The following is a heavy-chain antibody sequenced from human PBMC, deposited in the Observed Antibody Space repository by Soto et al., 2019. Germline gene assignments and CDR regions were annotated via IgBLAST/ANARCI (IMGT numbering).Heavy chain of an antibody. CDR2: IHHSGST. CDR3: ACLAVRNTH. CDR1: VWSFGIYY. J-gene: IGHJ1*01. V-gene: IGHV4-34*01. Sequence: SETLSLTFAVQVWSFGIYYWSWIRQSPGKALEWIGEIHHSGSTNFNPSLKSRSTISIDTSKNHFSLNLSSVTAADTAVYYCACLAVRNTHWGQGTLVTSPQ. D-gene: IGHD6-19*01.